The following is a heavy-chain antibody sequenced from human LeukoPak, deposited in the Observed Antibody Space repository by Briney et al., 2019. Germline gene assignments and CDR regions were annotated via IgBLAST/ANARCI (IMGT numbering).Heavy chain of an antibody. CDR3: ARDQTAYYDFWSGYYAY. Sequence: ASVKVSCKASGYTFTSYGISWVRQAPGQGLEWMGWISAYNGNTNYAQKLQGRVTMTTDTSTSTAYMELRSLRSDDTAVYYCARDQTAYYDFWSGYYAYWGQETLVTVSS. J-gene: IGHJ4*02. CDR2: ISAYNGNT. V-gene: IGHV1-18*01. D-gene: IGHD3-3*01. CDR1: GYTFTSYG.